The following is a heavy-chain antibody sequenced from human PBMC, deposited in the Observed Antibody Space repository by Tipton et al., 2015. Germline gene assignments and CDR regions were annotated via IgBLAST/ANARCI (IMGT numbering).Heavy chain of an antibody. D-gene: IGHD2-2*01. CDR2: ISHSGGT. J-gene: IGHJ5*02. CDR3: AAHCISTSCYYWSVP. V-gene: IGHV4-38-2*01. Sequence: TLSLTCAVSAYSISTDYYWVWIRQPPGKGLEWIGTISHSGGTYYNPSLKSRVTISADTSKNQFSLKLTSVTAADTAVYYCAAHCISTSCYYWSVPRGQGTLVTVSS. CDR1: AYSISTDYY.